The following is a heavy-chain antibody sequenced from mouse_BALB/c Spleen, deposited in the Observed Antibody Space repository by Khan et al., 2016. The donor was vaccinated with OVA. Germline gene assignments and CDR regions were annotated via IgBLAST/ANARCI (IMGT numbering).Heavy chain of an antibody. D-gene: IGHD2-14*01. Sequence: EVELVESGGSSVKPGGSLKLSCAVSGFTFSSYVMSWVRQTPEKRLEWVASISSCGSTYYPDSVKGRFTISRDNARNIVNLQMSSLRSEDMAIYYCAREAYRYDEYYFDYWGQGTTLTVSS. CDR2: ISSCGST. J-gene: IGHJ2*01. V-gene: IGHV5-6-5*01. CDR3: AREAYRYDEYYFDY. CDR1: GFTFSSYV.